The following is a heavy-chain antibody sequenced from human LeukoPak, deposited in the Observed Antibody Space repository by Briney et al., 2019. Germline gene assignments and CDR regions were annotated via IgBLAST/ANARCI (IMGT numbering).Heavy chain of an antibody. V-gene: IGHV3-64*01. D-gene: IGHD3-22*01. CDR3: ARDYDSSGYYYLHYYYYMDV. CDR1: GFTFSNAW. Sequence: PGGSLRLSCAASGFTFSNAWMSWVRQAPGKGLEYVSAISSNGGNTYYANAVKGRFTISRDNSKDTLYLQMGSLRVEDMAVYYCARDYDSSGYYYLHYYYYMDVWGKGTTVTVSS. J-gene: IGHJ6*03. CDR2: ISSNGGNT.